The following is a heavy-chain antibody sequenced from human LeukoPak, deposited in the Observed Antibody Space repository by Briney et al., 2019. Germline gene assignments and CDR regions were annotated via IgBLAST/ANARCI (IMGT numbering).Heavy chain of an antibody. CDR2: IIPIFGTA. CDR3: ATPGHYYDSSGYL. V-gene: IGHV1-69*05. D-gene: IGHD3-22*01. CDR1: GGTFSSYA. J-gene: IGHJ4*02. Sequence: SVKVSCTASGGTFSSYAISWVRQAPGQGLEWMGGIIPIFGTANYAQKFQGRVTITTDESTSTAYMELSSLRSEDTAVYYCATPGHYYDSSGYLWGQGTLVTVSS.